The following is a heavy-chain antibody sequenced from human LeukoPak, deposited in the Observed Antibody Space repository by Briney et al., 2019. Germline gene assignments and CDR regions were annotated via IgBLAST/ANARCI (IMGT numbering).Heavy chain of an antibody. D-gene: IGHD3-9*01. J-gene: IGHJ6*03. V-gene: IGHV4-34*01. CDR2: INHSGST. CDR3: ARGDPSDTLTGYSKATALDYYYYMDV. Sequence: SETLSLTCAVYGGSFSGYYWSWIRQPPGKGLEWIGEINHSGSTNYNPSLKGRVTISVDTSKNQFSLKLSSVTAADTAVYYCARGDPSDTLTGYSKATALDYYYYMDVWGKGTTVTVSS. CDR1: GGSFSGYY.